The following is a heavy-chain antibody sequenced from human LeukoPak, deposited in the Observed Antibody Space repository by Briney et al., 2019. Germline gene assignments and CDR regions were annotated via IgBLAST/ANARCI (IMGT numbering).Heavy chain of an antibody. CDR1: GYSFTSYW. CDR2: IDPSDCYT. CDR3: ARHIVVVPAAIDYYYYGMDV. Sequence: GESLKISCKGSGYSFTSYWISWVRQMPGKGLEWMGRIDPSDCYTNYSPSFQGHVTISADKSISTAYLQWSSLKASDTAMYYCARHIVVVPAAIDYYYYGMDVWGKGTTVTVSS. V-gene: IGHV5-10-1*01. J-gene: IGHJ6*04. D-gene: IGHD2-2*01.